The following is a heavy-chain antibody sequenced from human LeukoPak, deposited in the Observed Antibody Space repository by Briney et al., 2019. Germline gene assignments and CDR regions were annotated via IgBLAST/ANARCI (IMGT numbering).Heavy chain of an antibody. CDR2: INHSGST. CDR3: ATSDFWSGYYFTLDY. V-gene: IGHV4-34*09. J-gene: IGHJ4*02. D-gene: IGHD3-3*01. Sequence: SETLSLTCAVYGGSFSGYYWSWIRQPPGKGLEWIGEINHSGSTYYNPSLKSRVTISVDTSKNQFSLKLSSVTAADTAVYYCATSDFWSGYYFTLDYWGQGTLVTVSS. CDR1: GGSFSGYY.